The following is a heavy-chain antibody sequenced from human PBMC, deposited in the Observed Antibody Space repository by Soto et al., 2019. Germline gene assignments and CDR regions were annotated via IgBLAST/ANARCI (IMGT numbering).Heavy chain of an antibody. V-gene: IGHV3-23*01. CDR1: GFTPTTTP. CDR3: PTPFRYIDN. CDR2: ISGTASRT. Sequence: GGSLRLSCAGSGFTPTTTPLSWVRQPPGKGLEWVTTISGTASRTYYVDSVKGRFFISRDNSKNIVTLQMNNLTVDDTAVYYCPTPFRYIDNWGQGTQVTVSS. D-gene: IGHD3-9*01. J-gene: IGHJ4*02.